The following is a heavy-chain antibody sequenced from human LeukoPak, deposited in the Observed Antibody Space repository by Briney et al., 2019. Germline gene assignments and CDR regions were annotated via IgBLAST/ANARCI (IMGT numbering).Heavy chain of an antibody. J-gene: IGHJ6*02. Sequence: PSETLFLTCTVFGDSVSSSNYYWAWFRQPPGKGLDWIGSLYYDGRTYYSPSLESRVTVSVDTSKNQFALKLTSVTAADTAVYYCARGRSNYYGMDVWGQGTTVTVSS. CDR3: ARGRSNYYGMDV. V-gene: IGHV4-39*01. CDR2: LYYDGRT. D-gene: IGHD1-26*01. CDR1: GDSVSSSNYY.